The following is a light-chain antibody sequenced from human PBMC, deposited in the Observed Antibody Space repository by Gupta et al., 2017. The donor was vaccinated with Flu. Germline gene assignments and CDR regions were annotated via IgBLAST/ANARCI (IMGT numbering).Light chain of an antibody. CDR1: PRINNY. V-gene: IGKV3-11*01. CDR2: DAS. Sequence: EIVLTQSPATLSLSPGERATLSCRASPRINNYLAWYQQKTGQATSLLIHDASNRATGIPDRLSGSGSGTDCTRTSSSLEPEDGVVYYCQQRSVGPPYTFGRGTKLEVK. CDR3: QQRSVGPPYT. J-gene: IGKJ2*01.